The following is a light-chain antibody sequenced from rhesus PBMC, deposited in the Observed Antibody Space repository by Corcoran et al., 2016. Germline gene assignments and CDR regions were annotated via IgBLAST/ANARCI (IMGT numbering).Light chain of an antibody. J-gene: IGKJ4*01. CDR1: QSLLHSGGKTF. V-gene: IGKV2S15*01. Sequence: DIVMTQSPLSLPVTPGEPASISCRSSQSLLHSGGKTFLYWYLQKPGQSPQLLIYEASKRASGVPNRVSGGGSGTDFTVKISRVEAEDVGLYYCMQGIQLPLTFGGGTRLELK. CDR2: EAS. CDR3: MQGIQLPLT.